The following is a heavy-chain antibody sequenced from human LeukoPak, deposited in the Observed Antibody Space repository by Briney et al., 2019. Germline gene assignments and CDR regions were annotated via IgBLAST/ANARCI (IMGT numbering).Heavy chain of an antibody. V-gene: IGHV3-48*03. D-gene: IGHD2-21*02. Sequence: GGSLRLSCAASGFTFSTYEMNGVRQAPGKGLEWVSYISGSGSTIYYADSVKGRFTISRDNAKNSLYLQMNSLSGEDTALYYCARSYCGADCYPFDYWGQGTLVTVSS. CDR1: GFTFSTYE. J-gene: IGHJ4*02. CDR3: ARSYCGADCYPFDY. CDR2: ISGSGSTI.